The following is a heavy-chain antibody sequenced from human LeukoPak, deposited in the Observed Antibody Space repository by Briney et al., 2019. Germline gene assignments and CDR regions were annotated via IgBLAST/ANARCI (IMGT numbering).Heavy chain of an antibody. CDR1: GGTFSSYA. CDR3: ARAPGQLRYFDWLPPLYYYGMDV. J-gene: IGHJ6*04. D-gene: IGHD3-9*01. Sequence: GSSVRVSCKASGGTFSSYAISWVRQAPGQGLEWMGGIIPIFGTANYAQKFQGRVTITADESTSTAYMELSSLRSEDTAVYYCARAPGQLRYFDWLPPLYYYGMDVWGKGTTVTVSS. CDR2: IIPIFGTA. V-gene: IGHV1-69*01.